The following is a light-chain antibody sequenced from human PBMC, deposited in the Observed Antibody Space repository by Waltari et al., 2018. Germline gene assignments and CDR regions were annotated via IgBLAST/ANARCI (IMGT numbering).Light chain of an antibody. CDR1: QSVSRF. Sequence: EIVFTQSPGPLFLSPGERGTLSCRASQSVSRFLAWYQQKPGQAPRLLIYGASTRATGIPDRFSGSGSGTDFSLTISRLEPEDFAVYYCQKYDRLPATFGQGTKVEIK. V-gene: IGKV3-20*01. CDR2: GAS. CDR3: QKYDRLPAT. J-gene: IGKJ1*01.